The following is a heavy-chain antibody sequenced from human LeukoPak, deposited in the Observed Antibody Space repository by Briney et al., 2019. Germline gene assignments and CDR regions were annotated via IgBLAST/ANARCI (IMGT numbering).Heavy chain of an antibody. Sequence: GGSLRLSCAASGFTVSSNYMNWVRQAPGKGLEWVSVIYSGGTTYYADSVKGRFTISRDNSKNTLYLQMNSLRAEDTAVYYCASSILTGYFFPPAFDIWGQGTMVTVSS. V-gene: IGHV3-53*01. J-gene: IGHJ3*02. CDR3: ASSILTGYFFPPAFDI. D-gene: IGHD3-9*01. CDR1: GFTVSSNY. CDR2: IYSGGTT.